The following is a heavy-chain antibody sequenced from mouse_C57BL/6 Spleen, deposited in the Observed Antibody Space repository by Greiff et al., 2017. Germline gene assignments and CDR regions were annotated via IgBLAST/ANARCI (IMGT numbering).Heavy chain of an antibody. J-gene: IGHJ2*01. D-gene: IGHD2-14*01. CDR3: ARSGVLDVDY. CDR2: IYPGDGDT. V-gene: IGHV1-82*01. Sequence: QVQLQQSGPELVKPGASVKISCKASGYAFSSSWMNWVKQRPGKGLEWIGRIYPGDGDTNYNGKFKGKATLTADKSSSTAYMQLSSLTSEDSAVYFCARSGVLDVDYGGQGTTLTVSS. CDR1: GYAFSSSW.